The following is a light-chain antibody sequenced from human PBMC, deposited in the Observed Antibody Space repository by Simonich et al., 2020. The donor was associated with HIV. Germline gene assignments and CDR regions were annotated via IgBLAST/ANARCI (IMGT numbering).Light chain of an antibody. CDR1: SSHVGGYNY. CDR3: SSYTSSSVI. CDR2: DVS. V-gene: IGLV2-14*03. J-gene: IGLJ2*01. Sequence: QSALTQPASVSGSPGQSISISCTGTSSHVGGYNYVSWYQQHPGKAPKLTIYDVSYRPSGVSNSFSGSKSGNTASLTISGLQAEDEADYYCSSYTSSSVIFGGGTKLTVL.